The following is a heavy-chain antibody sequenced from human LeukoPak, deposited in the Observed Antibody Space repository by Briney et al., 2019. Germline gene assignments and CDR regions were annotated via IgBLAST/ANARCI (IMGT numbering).Heavy chain of an antibody. J-gene: IGHJ2*01. Sequence: SETLSLTCGVSGGSMTSYCWSWIRQAPGKGLEWIGYIYYSGSTYYNPSLKSRVTISVDTSKNQFSLKLSSVTAADTAVYYCAREYSGYDWDWYFDLWGRGTLVTVSS. CDR2: IYYSGST. CDR1: GGSMTSYC. V-gene: IGHV4-59*06. D-gene: IGHD5-12*01. CDR3: AREYSGYDWDWYFDL.